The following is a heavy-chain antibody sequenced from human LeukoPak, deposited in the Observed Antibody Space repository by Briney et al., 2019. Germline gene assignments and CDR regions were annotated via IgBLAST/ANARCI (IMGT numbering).Heavy chain of an antibody. CDR3: AKDSTVYYYYYMDV. CDR2: IRYDGSNK. CDR1: GFTFSSYG. D-gene: IGHD4-11*01. J-gene: IGHJ6*03. Sequence: GSLRLSCAASGFTFSSYGMHWVRQAPGKGLEWVAFIRYDGSNKYYADSVKGRFTISRDNPKNTLYLQMNSLRAEDTAVYYCAKDSTVYYYYYMDVWGKGTTVTVSS. V-gene: IGHV3-30*02.